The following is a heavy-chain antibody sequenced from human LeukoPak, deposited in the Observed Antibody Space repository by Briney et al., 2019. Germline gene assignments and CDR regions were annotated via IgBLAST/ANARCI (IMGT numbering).Heavy chain of an antibody. CDR3: AKDWFYYDIMTGYHLPYYYYMDV. V-gene: IGHV3-11*04. Sequence: GGSLRLSCAASGFTFSDYYMSWIRQAPGKGLEWVSYISSSGSTIYYADSVKGRFTISRDNAKNSLYLQMNSLRAEDTAVYYCAKDWFYYDIMTGYHLPYYYYMDVWGKGTPVTVSS. D-gene: IGHD3-9*01. CDR1: GFTFSDYY. CDR2: ISSSGSTI. J-gene: IGHJ6*03.